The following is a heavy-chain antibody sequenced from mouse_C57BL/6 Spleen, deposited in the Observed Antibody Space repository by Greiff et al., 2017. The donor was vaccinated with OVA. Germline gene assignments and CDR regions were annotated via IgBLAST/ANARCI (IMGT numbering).Heavy chain of an antibody. J-gene: IGHJ2*01. V-gene: IGHV1-82*01. Sequence: VMLVESGPELVKPGASVKISCKASGYAFSSSWMNWVKQRPGKGLEWIGRIYPGDGDTNYNGKFKGKATLTADKSSSTAYMQLSSLTSEDSAVYFCARRRLREYYFDYWGQGTTLTVSS. CDR2: IYPGDGDT. D-gene: IGHD2-2*01. CDR3: ARRRLREYYFDY. CDR1: GYAFSSSW.